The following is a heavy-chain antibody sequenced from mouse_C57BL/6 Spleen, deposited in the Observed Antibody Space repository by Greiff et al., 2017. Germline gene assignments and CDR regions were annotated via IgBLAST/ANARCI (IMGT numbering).Heavy chain of an antibody. J-gene: IGHJ2*01. CDR2: INPNNGGT. Sequence: EVQLQQPGPELVKPGASVKMSCKASGYTFTDYNMHWVKQSHGKSLEWIGYINPNNGGTSYNQKFKGKATLTVNKSSSTAYMELRSLTSEDSAVYYCARQLRLRWYFDYWGQGTTLTVSS. CDR1: GYTFTDYN. CDR3: ARQLRLRWYFDY. V-gene: IGHV1-22*01. D-gene: IGHD3-2*02.